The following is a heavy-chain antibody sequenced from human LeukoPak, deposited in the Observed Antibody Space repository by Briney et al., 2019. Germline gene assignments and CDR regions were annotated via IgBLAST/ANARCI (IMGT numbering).Heavy chain of an antibody. J-gene: IGHJ2*01. CDR2: ISGSGGST. Sequence: GGSLRLSCAASGFTFSSYAMTWVRQAPGKGLEWVSAISGSGGSTYYADSVKGRFTISRDNSKNTLYLQMNSLRAGDTAVYYCARSFKNRTVGYWYFDLWGRGTLVTVSS. D-gene: IGHD4-23*01. V-gene: IGHV3-23*01. CDR1: GFTFSSYA. CDR3: ARSFKNRTVGYWYFDL.